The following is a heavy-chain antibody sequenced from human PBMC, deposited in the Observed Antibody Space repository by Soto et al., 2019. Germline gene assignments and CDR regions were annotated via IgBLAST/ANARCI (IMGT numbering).Heavy chain of an antibody. V-gene: IGHV4-4*02. CDR1: DGSISISNW. J-gene: IGHJ4*02. D-gene: IGHD6-13*01. CDR3: ARENSSTLYYFDY. CDR2: IYHSGNT. Sequence: SETLSVTCAVSDGSISISNWWSWFRQPPGKGLEWIGEIYHSGNTSYNPSLKSRVTISVDKSKNQFSLKLSSVTAADTAVYYCARENSSTLYYFDYWGQGTLVTVSS.